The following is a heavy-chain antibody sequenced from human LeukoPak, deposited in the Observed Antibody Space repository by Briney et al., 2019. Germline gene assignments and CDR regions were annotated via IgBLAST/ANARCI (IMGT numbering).Heavy chain of an antibody. CDR1: GFTFSNAW. V-gene: IGHV3-15*01. CDR2: IKSKTDGGTT. J-gene: IGHJ4*02. CDR3: TTDYLSTVTSIYY. D-gene: IGHD4-17*01. Sequence: GGSLRLSCAASGFTFSNAWMSWVRQAPGKGLEWVGRIKSKTDGGTTDHAAPVKGRFTISRDDSKNTLYLQMNSLKTEDTAVYYCTTDYLSTVTSIYYWGQGTLVTVSS.